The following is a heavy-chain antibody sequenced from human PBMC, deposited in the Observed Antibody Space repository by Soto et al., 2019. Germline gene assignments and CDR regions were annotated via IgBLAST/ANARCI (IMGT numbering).Heavy chain of an antibody. D-gene: IGHD2-15*01. J-gene: IGHJ6*02. Sequence: GGSLRLSCAASGFNFNSYTINWIRQGLGKRLEWLSSISSSGYIFSTDSVRGRFTISRDNAKNSAYLQINSLRAEDTAVYFCARDCSGGSCYPGMDVWGQGTTVTVSS. CDR3: ARDCSGGSCYPGMDV. CDR1: GFNFNSYT. V-gene: IGHV3-21*01. CDR2: ISSSGYI.